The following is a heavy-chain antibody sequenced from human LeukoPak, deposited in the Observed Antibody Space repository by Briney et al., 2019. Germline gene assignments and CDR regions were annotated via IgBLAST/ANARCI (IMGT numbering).Heavy chain of an antibody. J-gene: IGHJ6*02. CDR1: GGSISSYY. Sequence: ETLSLTCTVSGGSISSYYMSWVRQAPGKGLEWVSVIYSGGSTYYADSVKGRFTISRDNSKNTLYLQMNSLRAEDTAVYYCARDHYDSSGLGYYYGMDVWGQGTTVTVSS. CDR3: ARDHYDSSGLGYYYGMDV. V-gene: IGHV3-66*01. CDR2: IYSGGST. D-gene: IGHD3-22*01.